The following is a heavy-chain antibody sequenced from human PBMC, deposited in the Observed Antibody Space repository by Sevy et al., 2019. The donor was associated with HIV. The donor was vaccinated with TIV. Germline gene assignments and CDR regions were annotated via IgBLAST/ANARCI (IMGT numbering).Heavy chain of an antibody. CDR1: GYPFTKYY. D-gene: IGHD5-18*01. J-gene: IGHJ4*02. Sequence: ASVKVSCKASGYPFTKYYIHGVRQAPGQGPEWMGWINPSNNTTIYARNFQGRINMTRDTSISTAYMDLAWLRSDDTAIYYCARGKGSYGYVYWGQGTLVTVSS. V-gene: IGHV1-2*02. CDR2: INPSNNTT. CDR3: ARGKGSYGYVY.